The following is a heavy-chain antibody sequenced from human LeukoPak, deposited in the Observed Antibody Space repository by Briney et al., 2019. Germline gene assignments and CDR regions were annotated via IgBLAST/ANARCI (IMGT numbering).Heavy chain of an antibody. CDR2: MNPNSGNT. V-gene: IGHV1-8*01. CDR1: GYTFTSYD. D-gene: IGHD6-19*01. J-gene: IGHJ4*02. CDR3: ARGRMVAVAGPPDY. Sequence: GASVKVSCKASGYTFTSYDINWVRQATGQGLEWMGWMNPNSGNTGYAQKFQGRVTITRNTSISTAYMELSSLRSEDTAVYYCARGRMVAVAGPPDYWGQGTLVTASS.